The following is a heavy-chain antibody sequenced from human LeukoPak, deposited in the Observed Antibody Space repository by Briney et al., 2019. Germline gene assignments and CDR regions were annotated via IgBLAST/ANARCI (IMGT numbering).Heavy chain of an antibody. Sequence: SETLSLTCTVSGGSISSSTYYWGWIRQSPGKGLEWIGSLYYSGSTYYNPSLQSRVTMSVDTSKNQFSLKLSSVTAADTAVYYCARPLVRGVITGVFDYWGQGTLVTVSS. CDR1: GGSISSSTYY. CDR3: ARPLVRGVITGVFDY. V-gene: IGHV4-39*01. D-gene: IGHD3-10*01. J-gene: IGHJ4*02. CDR2: LYYSGST.